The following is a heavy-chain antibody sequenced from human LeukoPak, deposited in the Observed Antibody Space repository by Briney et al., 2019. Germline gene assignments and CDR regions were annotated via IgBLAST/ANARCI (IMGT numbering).Heavy chain of an antibody. CDR1: GGTFSSYA. CDR2: IIPIFGTA. D-gene: IGHD3-3*01. Sequence: SVKVSCKASGGTFSSYAISWVRQAPGQGLEWMGRIIPIFGTANYAQKFQGRVTITTDESTSTAYMELGSLRSEDTAVYYCARENGGYDFWSGYGSRFDPWGQGTLVTVSS. CDR3: ARENGGYDFWSGYGSRFDP. V-gene: IGHV1-69*05. J-gene: IGHJ5*02.